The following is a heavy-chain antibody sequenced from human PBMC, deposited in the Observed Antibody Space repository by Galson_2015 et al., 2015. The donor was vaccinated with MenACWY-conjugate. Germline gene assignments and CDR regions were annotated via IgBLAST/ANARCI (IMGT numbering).Heavy chain of an antibody. CDR3: ARDNNWSFDS. V-gene: IGHV3-74*01. D-gene: IGHD1-1*01. Sequence: SLRLSRAASGFTFNNYWMHWVRHAPGKGLEWMSYIKADGSFSNYADSVKGRFTISTDNAKNMVYLQMDGLGDEDTAVYFCARDNNWSFDSWGQGTLVTVSS. CDR2: IKADGSFS. CDR1: GFTFNNYW. J-gene: IGHJ4*02.